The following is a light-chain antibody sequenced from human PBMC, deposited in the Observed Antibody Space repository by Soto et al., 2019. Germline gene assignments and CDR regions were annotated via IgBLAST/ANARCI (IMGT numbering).Light chain of an antibody. CDR1: QTVRDN. J-gene: IGKJ4*01. Sequence: EVVMTQSPATLSVSPGERATLSCRASQTVRDNLGWYQQKPGQPPRLLIYGATTRATGIPARFSGSGSGTEFTLTISSLQSEDCVVYYCQQYNNWPLTFGGGTKVESK. V-gene: IGKV3D-15*01. CDR3: QQYNNWPLT. CDR2: GAT.